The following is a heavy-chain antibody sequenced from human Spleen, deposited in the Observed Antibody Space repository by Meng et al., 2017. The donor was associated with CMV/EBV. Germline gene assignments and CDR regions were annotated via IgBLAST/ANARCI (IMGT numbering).Heavy chain of an antibody. D-gene: IGHD3-3*01. CDR3: ARPRYYDFWSGDPGRIDY. CDR1: SLRTSGVG. Sequence: SLRTSGVGVGWIRQPPGKALEWLALIYWNDDKRYSPSLKSRLTITKDTSKNQVVLTMTNMDPVDTATYYCARPRYYDFWSGDPGRIDYWGQGTLVTVSS. J-gene: IGHJ4*02. CDR2: IYWNDDK. V-gene: IGHV2-5*01.